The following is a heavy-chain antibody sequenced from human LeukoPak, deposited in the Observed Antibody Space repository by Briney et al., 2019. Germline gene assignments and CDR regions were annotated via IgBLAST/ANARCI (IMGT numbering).Heavy chain of an antibody. CDR2: INHSGST. D-gene: IGHD3-3*01. CDR3: ARGRTSYDFWSGYDY. V-gene: IGHV4-34*01. Sequence: SETLSLTCAVYGGSFSGYYWSWIRQPPGKGLEWIGEINHSGSTNYNPSLKSRVTISVDTSKNQFSLKLSSVTAADTAVYYCARGRTSYDFWSGYDYWGQGTLVTVSS. J-gene: IGHJ4*02. CDR1: GGSFSGYY.